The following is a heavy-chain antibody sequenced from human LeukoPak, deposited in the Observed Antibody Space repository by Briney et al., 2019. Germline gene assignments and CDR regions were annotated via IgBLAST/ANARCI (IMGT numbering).Heavy chain of an antibody. CDR2: IYYSGST. CDR1: GDSISSYY. J-gene: IGHJ4*02. CDR3: ARVSRGTIDY. Sequence: PSETLSLNCTVSGDSISSYYWSWIRQPPGKGLEWIGYIYYSGSTNYYPSLKSRVTISLDTSKNQFSLKLSSVTAADTAVYYCARVSRGTIDYWGQGTLVTVSS. V-gene: IGHV4-59*01.